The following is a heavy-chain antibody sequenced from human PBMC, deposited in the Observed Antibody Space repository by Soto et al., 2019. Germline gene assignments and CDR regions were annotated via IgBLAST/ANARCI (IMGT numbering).Heavy chain of an antibody. CDR1: GLTFSSYA. V-gene: IGHV3-23*01. CDR3: AKDYTLVVVAATSSPDY. J-gene: IGHJ4*02. Sequence: GGSLRLSCAASGLTFSSYAMSWVRQAPGKGLEWVSAISGSGGSTYYADSVKGRFTISRDNSKNTLYLQMNSLRAEDTAVYYCAKDYTLVVVAATSSPDYWGQGTLVT. CDR2: ISGSGGST. D-gene: IGHD2-15*01.